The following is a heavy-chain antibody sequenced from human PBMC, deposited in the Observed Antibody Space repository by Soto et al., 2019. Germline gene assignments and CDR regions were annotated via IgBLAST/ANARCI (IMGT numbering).Heavy chain of an antibody. J-gene: IGHJ6*02. CDR1: GFTFTSSA. V-gene: IGHV1-58*01. CDR2: IVVGSGNT. D-gene: IGHD1-7*01. CDR3: AADYNWNYNYYYYGMDV. Sequence: GASVKVSCKASGFTFTSSAVQWVRQARGQRLEWIGWIVVGSGNTNYAQKFQERVTITRDMSTSTAYMELSSLRSEDTAVYYCAADYNWNYNYYYYGMDVWGQGTTVTVS.